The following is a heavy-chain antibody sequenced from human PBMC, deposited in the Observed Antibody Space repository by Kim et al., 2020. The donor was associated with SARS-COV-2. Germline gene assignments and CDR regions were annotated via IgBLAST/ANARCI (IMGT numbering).Heavy chain of an antibody. CDR1: GYTFTSYA. D-gene: IGHD2-2*01. J-gene: IGHJ6*01. Sequence: ASVKVSCKASGYTFTSYAMNWVRQAPGQGLEWMGLINPNAGSTTYAQKFPGRFIITRDTSTSTAYMELSSLRPEDTAVYYCARDGQLSRGYYYGMGVWGQ. CDR2: INPNAGST. V-gene: IGHV1-46*01. CDR3: ARDGQLSRGYYYGMGV.